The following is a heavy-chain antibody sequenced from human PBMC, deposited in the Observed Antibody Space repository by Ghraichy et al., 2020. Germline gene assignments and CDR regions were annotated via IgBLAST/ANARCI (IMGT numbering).Heavy chain of an antibody. J-gene: IGHJ6*02. CDR2: INAGNGNT. CDR1: GYTFTNYA. D-gene: IGHD3-16*01. CDR3: ARGTGGYYYYGMDV. Sequence: ASVKVSCKASGYTFTNYAMHWVRQAPGQRLEWMGWINAGNGNTKYSQNFQGRVTITRDTSATTAHMELSSLRTEDTAVYYCARGTGGYYYYGMDVWGQGTTGTDSS. V-gene: IGHV1-3*01.